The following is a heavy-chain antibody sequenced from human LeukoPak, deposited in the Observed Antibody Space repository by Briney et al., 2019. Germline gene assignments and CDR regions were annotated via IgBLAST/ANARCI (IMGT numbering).Heavy chain of an antibody. D-gene: IGHD3-10*01. Sequence: ASVKVSCKVSGYTLTELSMHWVRQAPGKGLEWMGGFGPEDGETIYAQKFQGRVTTTEDTSTDTAYMELSSLRSEDTAVYYCATLPAMVRGVMGFDYWGQGTLVTVSS. V-gene: IGHV1-24*01. CDR1: GYTLTELS. J-gene: IGHJ4*02. CDR3: ATLPAMVRGVMGFDY. CDR2: FGPEDGET.